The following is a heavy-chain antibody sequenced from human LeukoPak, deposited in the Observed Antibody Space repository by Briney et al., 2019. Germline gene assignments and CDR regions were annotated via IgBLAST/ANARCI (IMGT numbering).Heavy chain of an antibody. J-gene: IGHJ4*02. V-gene: IGHV3-7*01. Sequence: PGGSLRLSCAASGFTFSVSWMSWVRQAPGKGLEWVANINQDGSVKYYVDSVKGRFTISRDNAKNSLYLQMNSLRAEDTAVYYCASYDNSRRLEYWGQGTLVTVSS. CDR2: INQDGSVK. D-gene: IGHD3-22*01. CDR3: ASYDNSRRLEY. CDR1: GFTFSVSW.